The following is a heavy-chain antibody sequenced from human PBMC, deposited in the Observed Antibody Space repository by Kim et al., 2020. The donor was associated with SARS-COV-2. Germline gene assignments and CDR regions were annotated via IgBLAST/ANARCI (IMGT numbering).Heavy chain of an antibody. CDR3: ARGRAELWFGGLFARWFDP. CDR1: GYSFTSYW. CDR2: IYPGDSDT. D-gene: IGHD3-10*01. Sequence: GESLKISCKGSGYSFTSYWIGWVRQMPGKGLEWMGIIYPGDSDTRYSPSFQGQVTIPADKSISTAYLQWSSLKASGTAMYYCARGRAELWFGGLFARWFDPWGQGTLVTVSS. J-gene: IGHJ5*02. V-gene: IGHV5-51*01.